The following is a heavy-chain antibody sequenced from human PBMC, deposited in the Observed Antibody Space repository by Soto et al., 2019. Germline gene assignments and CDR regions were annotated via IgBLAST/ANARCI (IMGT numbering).Heavy chain of an antibody. J-gene: IGHJ5*02. D-gene: IGHD3-10*01. CDR1: GYTFTSYG. CDR2: ISAYNGNT. V-gene: IGHV1-18*01. Sequence: ASVKVSCKASGYTFTSYGISWVRQAPGQGLEWMGWISAYNGNTNYAQKLQGRVTMTTDTSTSTAYMELRSLRSDETAVYYCAGLLWFGEYGEPNWFDPWGQGTLVTVSS. CDR3: AGLLWFGEYGEPNWFDP.